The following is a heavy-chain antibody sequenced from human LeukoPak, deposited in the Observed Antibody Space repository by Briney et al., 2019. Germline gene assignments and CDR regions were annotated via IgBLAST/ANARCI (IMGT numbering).Heavy chain of an antibody. CDR2: IYHSGST. CDR3: ARDWSNYDSSGFDY. D-gene: IGHD3-22*01. V-gene: IGHV4-39*07. CDR1: GGSISTTSYY. Sequence: PSETLSLTCTVSGGSISTTSYYWGWIRQPPGKGLEWIGRIYHSGSTYYNPSLKSRVTISVDTSKNQFSLKLSSVTAADTAVYYCARDWSNYDSSGFDYWGQGTLVTVSS. J-gene: IGHJ4*02.